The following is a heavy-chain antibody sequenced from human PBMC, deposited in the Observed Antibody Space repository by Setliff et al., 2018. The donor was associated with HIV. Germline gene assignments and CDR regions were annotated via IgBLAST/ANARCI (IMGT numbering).Heavy chain of an antibody. V-gene: IGHV4-30-4*01. CDR3: ARGSTDYYYNSVYSELDH. Sequence: SETLSLTCTVSGGSISSGGYYWTWIRQHPGKGLEWIGSMFSSGNTAYNPSLQSRASISREDAKDSLYLQMNSLRAGDTAVYYCARGSTDYYYNSVYSELDHWGRGTLVTVSS. CDR1: GGSISSGGYY. CDR2: MFSSGNT. J-gene: IGHJ4*02. D-gene: IGHD3-22*01.